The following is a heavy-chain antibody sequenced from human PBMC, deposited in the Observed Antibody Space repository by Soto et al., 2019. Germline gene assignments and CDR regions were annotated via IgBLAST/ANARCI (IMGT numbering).Heavy chain of an antibody. CDR1: GSSISSSY. CDR3: AVPPYHLALGTVLHYFDY. Sequence: QVQLQESGTGLVKPSETLSLTCNVSGSSISSSYWCWIRQPPGKGLEWFWNNYYRVSDNYHPSLRCRATIPVDTANTHVSLSLSSGTAADTAVYYCAVPPYHLALGTVLHYFDYLGQGTMVTVSS. CDR2: NYYRVSD. J-gene: IGHJ4*02. D-gene: IGHD2-2*01. V-gene: IGHV4-59*01.